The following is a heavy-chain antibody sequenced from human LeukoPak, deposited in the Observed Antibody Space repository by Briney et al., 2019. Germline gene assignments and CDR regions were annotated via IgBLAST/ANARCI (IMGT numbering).Heavy chain of an antibody. J-gene: IGHJ4*02. CDR3: AKEGTTHYDSSGYGDY. CDR1: GFTFDDYG. Sequence: TGGSLRLSCAASGFTFDDYGMSWVRQAPGKGLEWVSAISGSGGSTYYADSVKGRFTISRDNSKNTLYLQMNSLRAEDTAVYYCAKEGTTHYDSSGYGDYWGQGTLVTVSS. V-gene: IGHV3-23*01. D-gene: IGHD3-22*01. CDR2: ISGSGGST.